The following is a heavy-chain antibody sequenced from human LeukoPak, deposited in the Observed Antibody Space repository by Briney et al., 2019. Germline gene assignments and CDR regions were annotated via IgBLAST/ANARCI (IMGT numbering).Heavy chain of an antibody. V-gene: IGHV4-30-4*01. J-gene: IGHJ4*02. D-gene: IGHD2-2*01. CDR3: ARAYCSSTSCYLDY. CDR1: GGSISSGDYY. CDR2: IYYSGST. Sequence: SQTLSLTSTVSGGSISSGDYYWSWIRQPPGKGLEWIGYIYYSGSTYYNPSLKSRVTISVDTSKNQFSLKLSSVTAADTAVYYCARAYCSSTSCYLDYWGQGTLVTVSS.